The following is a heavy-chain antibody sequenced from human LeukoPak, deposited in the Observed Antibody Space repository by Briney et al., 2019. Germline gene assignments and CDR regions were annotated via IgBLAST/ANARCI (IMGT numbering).Heavy chain of an antibody. V-gene: IGHV3-23*01. CDR1: GFAFANYA. D-gene: IGHD3-22*01. CDR3: ARGDYSDASDYFPLFDN. J-gene: IGHJ4*02. CDR2: ITGNGGTT. Sequence: GESLRLSCAASGFAFANYAMAWVRQAPGKGLYWVTGITGNGGTTYYADSVKGRFTISRDNSKNTLYLQMNSLRVEDTAVYYCARGDYSDASDYFPLFDNWGQGTLVTVSS.